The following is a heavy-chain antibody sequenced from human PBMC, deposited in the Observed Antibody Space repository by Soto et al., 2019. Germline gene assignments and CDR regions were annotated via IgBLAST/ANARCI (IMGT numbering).Heavy chain of an antibody. V-gene: IGHV4-39*01. CDR3: AKLAGYCSGTSCYGHYAMDV. Sequence: SGTLSLSCIFGSCSMISSLNHWGWIRQPPGKGLEWIGNIKYSGRTYYNPSLQSRLTISVDTSNNQFSLTLSSVTAADTAVYYCAKLAGYCSGTSCYGHYAMDVWGQGTTVT. J-gene: IGHJ6*02. CDR2: IKYSGRT. D-gene: IGHD2-2*01. CDR1: SCSMISSLNH.